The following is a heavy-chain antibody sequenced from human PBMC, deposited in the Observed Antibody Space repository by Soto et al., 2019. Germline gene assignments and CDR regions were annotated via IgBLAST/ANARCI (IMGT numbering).Heavy chain of an antibody. D-gene: IGHD5-18*01. J-gene: IGHJ4*02. CDR3: ATYYTAVAYFEN. V-gene: IGHV1-69*01. CDR2: INPNFGSA. CDR1: GDPSSYSA. Sequence: QVRVVQSGAEVRKPGSSVKVSCTASGDPSSYSAIGWLRQAPGQGLEWMGGINPNFGSAIYAQKFQGRTTITAHYMELNDLRPEDTAIYFCATYYTAVAYFENWGQGTLVTVSS.